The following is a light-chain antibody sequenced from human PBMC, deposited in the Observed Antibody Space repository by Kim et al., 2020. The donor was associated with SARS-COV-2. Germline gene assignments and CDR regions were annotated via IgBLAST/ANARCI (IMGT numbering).Light chain of an antibody. Sequence: GHTLNLFCTGINSHIGSNPISCSPQAPGAAPKLLLDSNDQRPSGVPARVSCSKSGASASLAISGLQSEDVADYYCAVWDDSLNGRVFGGGTQLTVL. J-gene: IGLJ3*02. CDR2: SND. CDR1: NSHIGSNP. V-gene: IGLV1-44*01. CDR3: AVWDDSLNGRV.